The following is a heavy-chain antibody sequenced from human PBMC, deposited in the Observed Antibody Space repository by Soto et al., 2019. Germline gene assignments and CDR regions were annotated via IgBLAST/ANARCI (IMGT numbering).Heavy chain of an antibody. CDR1: GGSFSGYY. D-gene: IGHD3-3*01. CDR2: INHSGST. V-gene: IGHV4-34*01. J-gene: IGHJ5*02. Sequence: SETLSLTCAVYGGSFSGYYWSWIRQPPGKGLEWIGEINHSGSTNYNPSLKSRVTISVDTSKNQFSLKLSSVTAADTAVYYCARVQNDSTIFGVVIMSNWFDPWGQGTLVTVSS. CDR3: ARVQNDSTIFGVVIMSNWFDP.